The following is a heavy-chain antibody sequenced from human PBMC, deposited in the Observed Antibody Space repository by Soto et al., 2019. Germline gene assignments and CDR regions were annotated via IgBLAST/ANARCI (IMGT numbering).Heavy chain of an antibody. CDR3: AREDYYDSSGYYPLDY. D-gene: IGHD3-22*01. CDR2: INHSGST. V-gene: IGHV4-34*01. J-gene: IGHJ4*02. CDR1: GGSFSCYY. Sequence: SGTLSLTCAVYGGSFSCYYWSWIRQPPGKGLEWIGEINHSGSTNYNPSLKSRVTISVDTSKNQFSLKLSSVTAADTAVYYCAREDYYDSSGYYPLDYWGQGTLVTVSS.